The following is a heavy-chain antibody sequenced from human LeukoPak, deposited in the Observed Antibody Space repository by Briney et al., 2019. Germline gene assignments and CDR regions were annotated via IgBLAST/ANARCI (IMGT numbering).Heavy chain of an antibody. CDR3: ARDYDILTGAFDY. CDR2: INPNSGGT. D-gene: IGHD3-9*01. CDR1: GYTFTGYY. Sequence: ASVKVSCKASGYTFTGYYMHWVRQAPGQGLEWMGWINPNSGGTNYAQKLQGRVTMTTDTSTSTAYMELRSLRSDDTAVYYCARDYDILTGAFDYWGQGTLVTVSS. J-gene: IGHJ4*02. V-gene: IGHV1-2*02.